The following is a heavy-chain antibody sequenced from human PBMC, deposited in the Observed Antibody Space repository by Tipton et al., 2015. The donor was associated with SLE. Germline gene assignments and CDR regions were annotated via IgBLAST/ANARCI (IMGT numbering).Heavy chain of an antibody. Sequence: TLSLTCTVSGGSISRSYWSWIRQPPGKRLEWIGYVYYGGTTNYNPSLKSRVTISVDTSKNQFSLKLSSVTAADTAVYYCARVDGATGRDSWGQGTLVTVSS. CDR1: GGSISRSY. CDR2: VYYGGTT. D-gene: IGHD5-12*01. J-gene: IGHJ4*02. V-gene: IGHV4-59*01. CDR3: ARVDGATGRDS.